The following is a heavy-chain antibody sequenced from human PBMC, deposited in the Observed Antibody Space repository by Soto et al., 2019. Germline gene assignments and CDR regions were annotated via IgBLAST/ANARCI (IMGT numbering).Heavy chain of an antibody. CDR3: ARHGFYGDYASNYFDP. Sequence: PGESLKISCQASGYNFATYWIAWVRQMPGKGLEYMGIIYPGNSDARYSPSFQGQVTFSADKSISTAYLHWSSLKASDTAMYYCARHGFYGDYASNYFDPWGQGTLVRVSA. V-gene: IGHV5-51*01. CDR1: GYNFATYW. CDR2: IYPGNSDA. J-gene: IGHJ5*02. D-gene: IGHD4-17*01.